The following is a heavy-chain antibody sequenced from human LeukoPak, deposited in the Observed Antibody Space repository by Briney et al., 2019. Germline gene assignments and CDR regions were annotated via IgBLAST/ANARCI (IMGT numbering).Heavy chain of an antibody. J-gene: IGHJ4*02. CDR2: INPNSGGT. V-gene: IGHV1-2*06. Sequence: GASVKVSCKASGYTFTGYYMHWVRQAPGQGLEWMGRINPNSGGTNYAQKFQGRVTMTRDTSISTAYMELSRLRSDDTAVYYCARSKPVEMATIDYWGQGTLVTVPS. D-gene: IGHD5-24*01. CDR3: ARSKPVEMATIDY. CDR1: GYTFTGYY.